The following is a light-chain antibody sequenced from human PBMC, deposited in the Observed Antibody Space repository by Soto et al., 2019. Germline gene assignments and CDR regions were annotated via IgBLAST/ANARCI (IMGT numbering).Light chain of an antibody. CDR3: HQYYNIPRT. CDR1: QSILYSSNNKDY. J-gene: IGKJ1*01. CDR2: WAS. Sequence: DIVLTQSPDSLAVSLGERATINCKPSQSILYSSNNKDYLAWYQQKPGQPPKLLIYWASARESGVPDRFSGSGSGTDFTLTISSMQAEDVAVYYCHQYYNIPRTFGQGTKVEIK. V-gene: IGKV4-1*01.